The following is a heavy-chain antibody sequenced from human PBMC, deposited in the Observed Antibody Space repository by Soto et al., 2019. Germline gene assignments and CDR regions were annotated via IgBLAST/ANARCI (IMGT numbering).Heavy chain of an antibody. D-gene: IGHD3-3*01. CDR1: GGSISSGDYY. V-gene: IGHV4-30-4*01. J-gene: IGHJ5*02. CDR2: IYYSGST. Sequence: SETLSLTCTVSGGSISSGDYYWSWIRQPPRKGLEWIGYIYYSGSTYYNPSLKSRVTISVDTSKKQFSLKLSSVTAADTALYYCARRITIFGVLSWGDGRAGPRRPPIVSKGPFDPWGQGTLVTVSS. CDR3: ARRITIFGVLSWGDGRAGPRRPPIVSKGPFDP.